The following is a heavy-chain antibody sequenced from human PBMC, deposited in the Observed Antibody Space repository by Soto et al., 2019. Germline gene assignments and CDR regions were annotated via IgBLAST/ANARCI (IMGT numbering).Heavy chain of an antibody. V-gene: IGHV4-59*08. Sequence: PSETLSLTCTVSGGSISPYYWTWVRQPPGKGLEWIGYIYYGGTTSYNPSLMSRVTISLDTSKSQISLKLSSVTAADTAMYYCARGPRWLQQPHQRRFDPWGQGTLVTVSS. J-gene: IGHJ5*02. CDR2: IYYGGTT. CDR3: ARGPRWLQQPHQRRFDP. CDR1: GGSISPYY. D-gene: IGHD5-18*01.